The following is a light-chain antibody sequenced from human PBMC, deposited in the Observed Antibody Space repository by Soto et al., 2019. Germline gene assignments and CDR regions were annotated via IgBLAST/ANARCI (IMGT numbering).Light chain of an antibody. Sequence: EIVMMQSPATLSVSPGERATLSCRASQIIANNLAWYQQKPGQAPRLLIYGASTRVPGIPARFSGSGSGTEFTLTISSLQSEDFATYYCQHYNNWPPWTFGQGTKVEIK. CDR1: QIIANN. V-gene: IGKV3-15*01. CDR2: GAS. CDR3: QHYNNWPPWT. J-gene: IGKJ1*01.